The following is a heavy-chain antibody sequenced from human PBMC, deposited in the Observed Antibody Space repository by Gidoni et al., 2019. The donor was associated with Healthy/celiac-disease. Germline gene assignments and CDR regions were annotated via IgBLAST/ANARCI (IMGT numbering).Heavy chain of an antibody. V-gene: IGHV3-66*01. D-gene: IGHD6-6*01. J-gene: IGHJ6*02. CDR3: ARDRGGGAARPSYYYGMDV. CDR2: IYSGGST. Sequence: EVQLVESGGGLVQPGGSLRLSCAASGFTVSSNYMGWVRQAPGKGLEWVSVIYSGGSTYYADSVKGRFTISRDNSKNTLYLQMNSLRAEDTAVYYCARDRGGGAARPSYYYGMDVWGQGTTVTVSS. CDR1: GFTVSSNY.